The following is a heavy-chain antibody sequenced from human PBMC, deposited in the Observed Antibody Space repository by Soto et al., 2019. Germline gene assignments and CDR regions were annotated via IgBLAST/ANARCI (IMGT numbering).Heavy chain of an antibody. Sequence: EVQLVESGGGLVKPGGSLRLSCAVSGFSFIDYTMAWVRQTPGNGLEWVSSISSDGGYITYADSFKGRFTISRDDAKESVFLQLASLSLEDPALYYCAGDLGGYDRFALWGQGTLVTVSS. CDR2: ISSDGGYI. CDR3: AGDLGGYDRFAL. J-gene: IGHJ1*01. CDR1: GFSFIDYT. V-gene: IGHV3-21*02. D-gene: IGHD5-12*01.